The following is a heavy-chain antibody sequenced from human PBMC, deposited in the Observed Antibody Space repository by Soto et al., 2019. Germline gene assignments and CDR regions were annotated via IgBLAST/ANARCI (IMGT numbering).Heavy chain of an antibody. CDR2: IYYTGST. CDR1: GGSISSGDYY. CDR3: ARARSTLPAQIDY. V-gene: IGHV4-30-4*01. D-gene: IGHD1-26*01. J-gene: IGHJ4*02. Sequence: PSETLSLTCTVSGGSISSGDYYWSWIRQPPGRGLECIGYIYYTGSTYYNPSLNSRLTISVDTSKNQFSLKLSSVTAADTAVYYCARARSTLPAQIDYWGQGTLVTVSS.